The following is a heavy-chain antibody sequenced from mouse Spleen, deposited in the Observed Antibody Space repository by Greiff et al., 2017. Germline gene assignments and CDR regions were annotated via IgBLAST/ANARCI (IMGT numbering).Heavy chain of an antibody. CDR1: GFSLTSYG. J-gene: IGHJ1*01. CDR2: IWSGGST. CDR3: ARNGELRLGDWYFDV. V-gene: IGHV2-4-1*01. Sequence: VKLVESGPGLVQPSQSLSITCTVSGFSLTSYGVHWVRQSPGKGLEWLGVIWSGGSTDYNAAFISRLSISKDNSKSQVFFKMNSLQADDTAIYYCARNGELRLGDWYFDVWGAGTTVTVSS. D-gene: IGHD1-2*01.